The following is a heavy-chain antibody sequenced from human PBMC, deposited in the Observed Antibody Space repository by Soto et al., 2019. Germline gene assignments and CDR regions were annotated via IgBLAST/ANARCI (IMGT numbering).Heavy chain of an antibody. CDR2: ISAYNGNT. CDR3: ARDYPGSSSSWPIDY. D-gene: IGHD6-13*01. V-gene: IGHV1-18*01. Sequence: ASVKVSCKSSGYTFTSYGISCVRQAPGQGLEWMGWISAYNGNTNYAQKLQGRVTMTTDTSTSTAYMELRSLRSDDTAVYYCARDYPGSSSSWPIDYWGQGTLVTVSS. J-gene: IGHJ4*02. CDR1: GYTFTSYG.